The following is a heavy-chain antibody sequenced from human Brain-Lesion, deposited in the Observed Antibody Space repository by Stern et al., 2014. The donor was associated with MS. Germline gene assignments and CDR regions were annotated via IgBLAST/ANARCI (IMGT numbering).Heavy chain of an antibody. CDR1: GGSVSSTSYA. CDR3: AGEEDIRYCSGGSCTGNWFDP. D-gene: IGHD2-15*01. Sequence: QLVESGPGLVKPSETLSLTCTVAGGSVSSTSYAWAWIRQPPGKGLEWIGTIYYSGNTYYSPSLKIRLPISLDPSKNHFSLQWRSVTAADTAVYYCAGEEDIRYCSGGSCTGNWFDPWGQGTLVTVSS. J-gene: IGHJ5*02. V-gene: IGHV4-39*02. CDR2: IYYSGNT.